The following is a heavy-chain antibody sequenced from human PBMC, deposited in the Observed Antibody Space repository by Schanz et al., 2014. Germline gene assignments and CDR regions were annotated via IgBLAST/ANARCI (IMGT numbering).Heavy chain of an antibody. J-gene: IGHJ4*02. Sequence: QVQLVQSGAEVKKPGASVKVSCKASGYTFTSDSMHWVRQAPGQGLEWMGIINPSGGSTRYGQKFQGRITVTTDTSTSTVYLDVSSLRSEDTAVYYCASSGAGYSSSWDFDYWGQGTLVTVSS. CDR2: INPSGGST. D-gene: IGHD6-13*01. V-gene: IGHV1-46*01. CDR3: ASSGAGYSSSWDFDY. CDR1: GYTFTSDS.